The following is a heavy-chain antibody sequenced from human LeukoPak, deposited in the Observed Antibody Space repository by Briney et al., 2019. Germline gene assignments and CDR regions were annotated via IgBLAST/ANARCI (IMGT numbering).Heavy chain of an antibody. D-gene: IGHD3-10*01. CDR1: GGSISSSSYY. Sequence: SETLSLTCTVSGGSISSSSYYWGWIRQPPGKGLEWIGSIYYSGSTYYNPSLKSRVTISVDTSKNQFSLKLSSVTTADTAVYYCARLLDYYGSGSWVDAFDIWGQGTMVTVSS. CDR3: ARLLDYYGSGSWVDAFDI. CDR2: IYYSGST. V-gene: IGHV4-39*01. J-gene: IGHJ3*02.